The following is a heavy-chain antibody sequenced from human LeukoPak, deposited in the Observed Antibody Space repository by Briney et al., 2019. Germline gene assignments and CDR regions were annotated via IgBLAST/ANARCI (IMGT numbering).Heavy chain of an antibody. Sequence: PSETLSLTCAVYGGSFSGYYWSWIRQPPGKGLEWIGEINQSGSTNYNPSLKSRVTISVDTSKNQFSLKLSSVTAADTAVYYCARAPRRHWFDPWGQGTLVTVSS. D-gene: IGHD6-25*01. CDR1: GGSFSGYY. V-gene: IGHV4-34*01. CDR2: INQSGST. J-gene: IGHJ5*02. CDR3: ARAPRRHWFDP.